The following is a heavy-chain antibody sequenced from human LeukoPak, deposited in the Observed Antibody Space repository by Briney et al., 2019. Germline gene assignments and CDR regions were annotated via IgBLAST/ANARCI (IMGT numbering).Heavy chain of an antibody. Sequence: PGGSLRLSCAASGFTFSSSRMNWVRQAPGKGLEWVSYISSSGDAKYYAESVKGRFTISRDNAENSLYLQMNSLRGEDSAVYYCARDKGGGGWPVFDYWGQGTLLTVSS. V-gene: IGHV3-48*01. D-gene: IGHD6-19*01. CDR1: GFTFSSSR. CDR2: ISSSGDAK. J-gene: IGHJ4*02. CDR3: ARDKGGGGWPVFDY.